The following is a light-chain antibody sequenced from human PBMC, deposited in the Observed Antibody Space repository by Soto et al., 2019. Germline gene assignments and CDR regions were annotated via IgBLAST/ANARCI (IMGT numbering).Light chain of an antibody. Sequence: QSVLTQPPSASGTPGQRVTISCSGSSSNIGSNVVNWYQQLPGTAPKLLVHINNQRRSGVPDRFSGSKSGTSASLAISGLQSEDEADYYCATWDDSLNGWVFGGGTKLTVL. J-gene: IGLJ3*02. CDR3: ATWDDSLNGWV. V-gene: IGLV1-44*01. CDR2: INN. CDR1: SSNIGSNV.